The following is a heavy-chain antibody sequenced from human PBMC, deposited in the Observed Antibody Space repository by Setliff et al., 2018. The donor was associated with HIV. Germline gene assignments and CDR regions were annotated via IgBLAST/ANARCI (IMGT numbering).Heavy chain of an antibody. D-gene: IGHD3-16*01. CDR3: ARDWNYVVDV. Sequence: ASVNVSCKASAYSFTDYFIHWVRQAPGQGLERMGRINANSGHTNYAQKFQDRVTITADTSSTTAYMELRRLRSDDTAVYYCARDWNYVVDVWGKGTTVTVSS. J-gene: IGHJ6*04. CDR1: AYSFTDYF. V-gene: IGHV1-18*04. CDR2: INANSGHT.